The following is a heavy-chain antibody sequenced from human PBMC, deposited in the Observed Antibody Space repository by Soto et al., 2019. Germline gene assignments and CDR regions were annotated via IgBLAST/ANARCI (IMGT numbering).Heavy chain of an antibody. CDR2: IYYSGST. J-gene: IGHJ2*01. V-gene: IGHV4-59*01. Sequence: SETLSLTCTVSGGSISSYYWSWIRQPPGKGLEWIGYIYYSGSTNYNLSLKSRVTISVDTSKNQFSLKLSSVTAADTAVYYCARRDSSGYYLGQLSGWYFDLWGRGTLVTVSS. CDR1: GGSISSYY. D-gene: IGHD3-22*01. CDR3: ARRDSSGYYLGQLSGWYFDL.